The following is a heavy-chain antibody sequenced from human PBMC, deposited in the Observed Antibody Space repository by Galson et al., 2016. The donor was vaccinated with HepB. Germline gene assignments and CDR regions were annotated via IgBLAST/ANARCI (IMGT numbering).Heavy chain of an antibody. Sequence: SVKVSCKASGGTFSSYAISWVRQAPGQGLEWMGGIIPMFGTANYAQKFQGRVTITADESPSTAYMELSSLRSEDTAVYYCARAGSHSSDSSDIVVVPAAIRGYYYYGMDVWGQGTTVTVSS. J-gene: IGHJ6*02. V-gene: IGHV1-69*13. CDR1: GGTFSSYA. CDR2: IIPMFGTA. D-gene: IGHD2-2*01. CDR3: ARAGSHSSDSSDIVVVPAAIRGYYYYGMDV.